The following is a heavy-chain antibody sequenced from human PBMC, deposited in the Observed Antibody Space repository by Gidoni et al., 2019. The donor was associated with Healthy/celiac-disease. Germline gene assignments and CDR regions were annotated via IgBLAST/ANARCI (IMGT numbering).Heavy chain of an antibody. V-gene: IGHV3-15*01. CDR1: GFPFRNAW. D-gene: IGHD3-16*01. Sequence: EVQLVESVAGLVKPAGSLRFSGSASGFPFRNAWTSWVRLAPGKGLEWVGRIKCKPDGGTTEYAAPVKGRFTISRDVLKNTLHLQMNRLNTEETAVYYCTNIRYGPVDYWGQRALVTVSP. CDR3: TNIRYGPVDY. J-gene: IGHJ4*02. CDR2: IKCKPDGGTT.